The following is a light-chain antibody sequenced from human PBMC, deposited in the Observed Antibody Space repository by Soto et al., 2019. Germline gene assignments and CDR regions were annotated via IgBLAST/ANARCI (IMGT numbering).Light chain of an antibody. V-gene: IGKV1-33*01. CDR3: QQFHDLPIT. CDR2: DAT. CDR1: QDISIF. Sequence: DIQLTQSPPSLSASIGDRVTITCQATQDISIFLNLYQQKPGKAPELLIYDATILETGVPSRFSGSGSGTDFTFTISGLQPEDLATYYCQQFHDLPITFGQGTRLDIK. J-gene: IGKJ5*01.